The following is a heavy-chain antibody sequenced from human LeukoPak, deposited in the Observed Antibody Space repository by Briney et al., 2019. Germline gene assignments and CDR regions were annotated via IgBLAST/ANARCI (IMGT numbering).Heavy chain of an antibody. V-gene: IGHV3-33*01. CDR2: IWYDGSNK. Sequence: GGSLRLSCAASGFTFSSYGMHWVRQAPGKGLEWVAVIWYDGSNKYYADSVKGRFTISRDNSKNTLYLQMNSLSAEDTAVYYCARDRVRSFFDYWGQGTLVTVSS. CDR3: ARDRVRSFFDY. J-gene: IGHJ4*02. CDR1: GFTFSSYG. D-gene: IGHD3-16*02.